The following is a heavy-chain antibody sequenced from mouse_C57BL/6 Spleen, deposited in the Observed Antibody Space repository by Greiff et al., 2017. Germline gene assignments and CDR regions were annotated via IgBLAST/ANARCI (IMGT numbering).Heavy chain of an antibody. CDR2: ISSGSSTT. CDR1: GFTFSGYG. CDR3: ARPDNEGALFAY. Sequence: EVKLVESGGGLVKPGGSLKLSCAASGFTFSGYGMHWVRQAPEKGLEWVAYISSGSSTTYYADTVKGRFTISRANAKNTLFLQMTRLTSEATAMYYCARPDNEGALFAYWGQGTMVTVSS. V-gene: IGHV5-17*01. D-gene: IGHD1-3*01. J-gene: IGHJ3*01.